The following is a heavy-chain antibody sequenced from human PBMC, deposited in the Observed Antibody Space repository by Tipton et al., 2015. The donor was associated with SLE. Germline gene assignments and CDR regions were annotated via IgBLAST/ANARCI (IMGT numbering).Heavy chain of an antibody. CDR1: GGSISSSSYY. CDR2: IYYSGST. D-gene: IGHD6-13*01. CDR3: AREGGSSWYWYFDL. J-gene: IGHJ2*01. V-gene: IGHV4-61*01. Sequence: LRLSCTVSGGSISSSSYYWGWIRQPPGKGLEWIGYIYYSGSTNYNPPLKSRVTISVDTSKNQFSLKLSSVTAADTAVYYCAREGGSSWYWYFDLWGRGTLVTVSS.